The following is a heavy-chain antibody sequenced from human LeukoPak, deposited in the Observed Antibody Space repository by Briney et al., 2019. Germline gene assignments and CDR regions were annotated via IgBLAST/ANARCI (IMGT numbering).Heavy chain of an antibody. Sequence: ASVKVSCKASGGTFSSYAISWVRQALGQGLEWMGGIIPIFGTANYAQKFQGRVTITTDESTSTAYMELSSLRSEDTAVYYCARAIVPAATYYYYYMDVWGKGTTVTVSS. CDR2: IIPIFGTA. CDR3: ARAIVPAATYYYYYMDV. D-gene: IGHD2-2*01. CDR1: GGTFSSYA. V-gene: IGHV1-69*05. J-gene: IGHJ6*03.